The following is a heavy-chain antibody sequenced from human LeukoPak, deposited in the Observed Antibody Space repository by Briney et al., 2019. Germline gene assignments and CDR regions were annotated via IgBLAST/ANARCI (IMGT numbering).Heavy chain of an antibody. V-gene: IGHV4-59*01. D-gene: IGHD3-10*01. CDR2: IYYSWST. J-gene: IGHJ3*02. CDR3: ARSVARRFYYYGSGDDAFDI. CDR1: GGSISSYY. Sequence: SETLSLTCTVSGGSISSYYWSWIRQPPGKGLEGIGYIYYSWSTNYNPSLKSRVTISVDTSKNQFSLKLSSVTAADTAVYYCARSVARRFYYYGSGDDAFDIWGQGTMVTVSS.